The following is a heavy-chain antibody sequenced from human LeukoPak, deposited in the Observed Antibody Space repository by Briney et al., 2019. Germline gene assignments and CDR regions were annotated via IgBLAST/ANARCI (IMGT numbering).Heavy chain of an antibody. CDR2: ISSSGSTI. V-gene: IGHV3-11*01. CDR3: ARDWDDITGTTCFDY. D-gene: IGHD1-7*01. Sequence: GGSLRLSCAASGFTFSDYYMSWIRQAPGKGLEWVSYISSSGSTIYYADSEKGRFTISRDNAKNSLYLQMNSLRAEDTAVYYCARDWDDITGTTCFDYWGQGTLVTVSS. CDR1: GFTFSDYY. J-gene: IGHJ4*02.